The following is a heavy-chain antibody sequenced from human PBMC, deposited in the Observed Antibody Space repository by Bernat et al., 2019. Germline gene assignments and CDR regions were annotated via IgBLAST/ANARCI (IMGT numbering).Heavy chain of an antibody. CDR3: ARDPSAVQLEQHPPLDY. CDR1: GFTFSSYG. CDR2: IWYDVSNK. Sequence: QVQLVESGGGVVQPGRSLRLSCAASGFTFSSYGMHWVRQAPGKGLEWVAVIWYDVSNKYYADSVKGRFTISRDNSKNTLYLQMNSLRAEDTAVYYCARDPSAVQLEQHPPLDYWGQGTLVTVSS. J-gene: IGHJ4*02. V-gene: IGHV3-33*01. D-gene: IGHD1-1*01.